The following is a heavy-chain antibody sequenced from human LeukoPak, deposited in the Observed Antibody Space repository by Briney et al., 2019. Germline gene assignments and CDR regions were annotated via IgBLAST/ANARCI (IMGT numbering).Heavy chain of an antibody. CDR2: INPSGSST. J-gene: IGHJ3*02. CDR1: GYTFTNYY. D-gene: IGHD2-8*01. CDR3: AGGTTNTKGAFDM. Sequence: ASVKVSCKASGYTFTNYYIHWVRQAPGQGLEWMGIINPSGSSTSYAQKFQGRVTMTRDTSTSTVYMELSSLRPEDTAVYYRAGGTTNTKGAFDMWGQGTMVTVSS. V-gene: IGHV1-46*01.